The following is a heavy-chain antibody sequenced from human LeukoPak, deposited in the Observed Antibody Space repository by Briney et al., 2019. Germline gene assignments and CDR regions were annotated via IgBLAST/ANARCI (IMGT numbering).Heavy chain of an antibody. D-gene: IGHD6-19*01. CDR1: GYTFTGYY. J-gene: IGHJ4*02. V-gene: IGHV1-2*04. Sequence: ASVKVSCKASGYTFTGYYMHWVRQAPGQGLEWMGWINPNSGGTNYAQKFQGWVTMTRDTSISTAYMELSRLRSDDTAVYYYARAMSSYSSGWHFDYWGQGTLVTVSS. CDR3: ARAMSSYSSGWHFDY. CDR2: INPNSGGT.